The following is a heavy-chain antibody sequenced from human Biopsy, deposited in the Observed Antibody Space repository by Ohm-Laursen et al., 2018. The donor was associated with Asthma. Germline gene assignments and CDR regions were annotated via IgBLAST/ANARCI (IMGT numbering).Heavy chain of an antibody. CDR3: ARTYYDFLTGQVKDVFGV. Sequence: SVKVSCQASGHNFISFAIPWVRQAPGQRLEWMGWVNTGNGDTKYSQKFQGRVTITRDTSASTAYMELRSLRSEDTATYYCARTYYDFLTGQVKDVFGVWGQGTMVTVSS. CDR2: VNTGNGDT. D-gene: IGHD3-9*01. CDR1: GHNFISFA. V-gene: IGHV1-3*04. J-gene: IGHJ3*01.